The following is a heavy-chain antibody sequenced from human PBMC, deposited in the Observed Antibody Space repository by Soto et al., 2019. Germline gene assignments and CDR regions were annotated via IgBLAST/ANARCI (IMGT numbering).Heavy chain of an antibody. J-gene: IGHJ5*02. CDR2: IYYSGST. V-gene: IGHV4-31*03. CDR3: ARWWSGSRQGFDP. CDR1: GGSISSGDYY. Sequence: SETLSLTCTVSGGSISSGDYYWSWIRQHPGKGLEWIGYIYYSGSTYYNPSLKSRVTISVDTSKNQFSLKLSSVTAADTAVYYCARWWSGSRQGFDPWGQGTLVTVSS. D-gene: IGHD3-3*01.